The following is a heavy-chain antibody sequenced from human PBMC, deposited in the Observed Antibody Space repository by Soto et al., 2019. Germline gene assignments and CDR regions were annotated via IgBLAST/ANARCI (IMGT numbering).Heavy chain of an antibody. CDR1: GFAVSSKY. CDR3: ERDDPYDSSGYFNPGY. D-gene: IGHD3-22*01. V-gene: IGHV3-53*01. J-gene: IGHJ4*02. CDR2: IYGGGTT. Sequence: GGSLRLSCAASGFAVSSKYMTWVRQAPGKGLEWVSVIYGGGTTYYADSVKGRFTISRDTSKNTLYLQMNSLRAEDTAVYYCERDDPYDSSGYFNPGYWGQGTLVTVSS.